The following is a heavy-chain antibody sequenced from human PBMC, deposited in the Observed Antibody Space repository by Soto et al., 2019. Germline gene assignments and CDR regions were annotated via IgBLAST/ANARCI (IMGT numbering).Heavy chain of an antibody. CDR2: INPSDGNR. J-gene: IGHJ4*02. CDR3: ARDRLRGYDSSGFYS. V-gene: IGHV1-18*01. D-gene: IGHD3-22*01. Sequence: GASVKVSCKASGYTFTSYGISWVRQAPGQGLEWIGWINPSDGNRNFAQKFEERVTMTTATSTNTVFLELRSLKSDDTAIYYCARDRLRGYDSSGFYSWGQGTMVTVSS. CDR1: GYTFTSYG.